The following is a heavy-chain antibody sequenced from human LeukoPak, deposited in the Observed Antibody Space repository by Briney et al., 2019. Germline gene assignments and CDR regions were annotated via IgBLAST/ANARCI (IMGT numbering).Heavy chain of an antibody. D-gene: IGHD5-12*01. Sequence: SETLSLTFAVYGGSFSVYYWSWIRQPPGKGLEWIGEINHSGSTNYNPSLKSRVTISVDSSKNQSFLKVSSVTAADTAVYYCASSSPRLNSGYDSYFYWGQGTLVTVSS. CDR1: GGSFSVYY. CDR3: ASSSPRLNSGYDSYFY. V-gene: IGHV4-34*01. J-gene: IGHJ4*02. CDR2: INHSGST.